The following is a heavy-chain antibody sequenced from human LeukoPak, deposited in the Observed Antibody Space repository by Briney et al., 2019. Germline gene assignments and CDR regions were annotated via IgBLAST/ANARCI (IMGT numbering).Heavy chain of an antibody. CDR2: ISYDGSNK. CDR1: GFTFSSYG. CDR3: AKDGVGATSNYFDY. J-gene: IGHJ4*02. Sequence: GGSLRLSCAASGFTFSSYGMHWVRQAPGKGLEWVAVISYDGSNKYYADSVKGRFTISRDNSKNTLYLQMNSLRAEDTAVYYCAKDGVGATSNYFDYWGQGTLVTVSS. D-gene: IGHD1-26*01. V-gene: IGHV3-30*18.